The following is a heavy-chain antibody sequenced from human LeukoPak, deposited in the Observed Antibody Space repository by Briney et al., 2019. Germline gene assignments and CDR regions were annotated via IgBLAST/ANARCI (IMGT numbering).Heavy chain of an antibody. D-gene: IGHD3-22*01. V-gene: IGHV4-30-2*01. J-gene: IGHJ4*02. Sequence: SETLSLTCAVSGGSISSGGYSWSRIRQPPGKGLEWIGYIYHSGSTSYNPSLKSRVTISVDKSKNHFSLKLSSVTAADTAVYYCALSSGYYYYFDYWGQGTLVTVSS. CDR3: ALSSGYYYYFDY. CDR2: IYHSGST. CDR1: GGSISSGGYS.